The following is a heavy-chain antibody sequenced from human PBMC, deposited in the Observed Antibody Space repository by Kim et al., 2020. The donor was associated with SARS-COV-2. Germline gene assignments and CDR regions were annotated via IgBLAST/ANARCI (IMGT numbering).Heavy chain of an antibody. CDR1: GYTFDTYG. J-gene: IGHJ5*02. Sequence: ASVKVSCKASGYTFDTYGITWIRQAPGQGLEWVGYINAYNGNTNYLQKLQGRVTVTADTSTSTAYLEFRNLRSDDTALYYCAREGGTIVVFDPWGQGTLVTVS. V-gene: IGHV1-18*04. CDR2: INAYNGNT. CDR3: AREGGTIVVFDP. D-gene: IGHD2-15*01.